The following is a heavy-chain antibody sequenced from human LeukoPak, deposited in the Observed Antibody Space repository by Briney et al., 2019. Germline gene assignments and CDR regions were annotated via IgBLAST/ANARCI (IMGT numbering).Heavy chain of an antibody. V-gene: IGHV3-48*02. Sequence: GGSLRLSCAASGSTFSSYSMNWVRQAPGKGLEWVSYISGSIITIFYADSVKGRFTISRDSAKNSLYLQMNSLRDEDTAVYYCARAKTIAAAGTFDYWGQGTLVTVSS. CDR2: ISGSIITI. D-gene: IGHD6-13*01. CDR3: ARAKTIAAAGTFDY. CDR1: GSTFSSYS. J-gene: IGHJ4*02.